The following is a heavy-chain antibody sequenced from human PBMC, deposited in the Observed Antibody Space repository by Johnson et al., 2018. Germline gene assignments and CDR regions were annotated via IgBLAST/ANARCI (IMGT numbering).Heavy chain of an antibody. J-gene: IGHJ6*02. CDR3: TTDKTEFWRGYGWGPYYGMDV. CDR2: IKSKTDGGTT. V-gene: IGHV3-15*07. CDR1: GFTFSNAW. Sequence: VQLVESGGGLVKPGGSLRLSCAASGFTFSNAWMNWVRQAPGKGLEWVGRIKSKTDGGTTDYAAPVKGRFTIPRDDSKNTLYLQMNSLKTGATAVYYCTTDKTEFWRGYGWGPYYGMDVWGQGTTVTVSS. D-gene: IGHD3-3*01.